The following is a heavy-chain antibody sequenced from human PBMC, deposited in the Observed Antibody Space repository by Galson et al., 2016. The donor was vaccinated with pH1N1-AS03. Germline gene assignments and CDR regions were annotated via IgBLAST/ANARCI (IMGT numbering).Heavy chain of an antibody. CDR3: ARLSGRWYNVHENPYYFDD. CDR2: IYPGDSDT. CDR1: GYNFTNYW. V-gene: IGHV5-51*01. D-gene: IGHD2-15*01. Sequence: QSGAEVTKPGESLKISCKGSGYNFTNYWIGWVRQMPGKGLEWMGIIYPGDSDTRYSPSFQGQVTISADKSISTASLQWSSLKASDTALYFCARLSGRWYNVHENPYYFDDWGQGVLRTVSS. J-gene: IGHJ4*02.